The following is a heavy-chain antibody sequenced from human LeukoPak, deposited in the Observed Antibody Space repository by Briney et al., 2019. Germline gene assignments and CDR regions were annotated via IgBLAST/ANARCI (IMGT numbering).Heavy chain of an antibody. CDR2: IDWDDDK. V-gene: IGHV2-70*11. Sequence: ESGPALVKPTQTLTLTCTFPWFSLSTSGMCVSWIRQPPGEALEWLARIDWDDDKYYSTSLKTRLTISKDTSKNQVVLTMTNMDPVDTATYYCARRVAGTRYFDYWGQGTLVTVSS. CDR1: WFSLSTSGMC. CDR3: ARRVAGTRYFDY. D-gene: IGHD6-19*01. J-gene: IGHJ4*02.